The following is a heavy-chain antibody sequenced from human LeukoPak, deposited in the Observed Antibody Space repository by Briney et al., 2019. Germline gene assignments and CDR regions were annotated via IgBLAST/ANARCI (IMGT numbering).Heavy chain of an antibody. J-gene: IGHJ3*02. CDR1: AFIYSDYY. CDR3: ARVRDGYNLEAFAT. D-gene: IGHD5-24*01. Sequence: KPGGSLRHSRAASAFIYSDYYMNWVRQAPGKGLEWVSYISSTSTYTNYADSVKGRFTISRDNAKNSLSLQMNSLRAEDTAVYYCARVRDGYNLEAFATRGPRKMVTVSS. CDR2: ISSTSTYT. V-gene: IGHV3-11*05.